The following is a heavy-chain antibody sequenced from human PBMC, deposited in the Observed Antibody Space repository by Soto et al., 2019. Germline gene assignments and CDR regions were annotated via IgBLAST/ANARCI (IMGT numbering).Heavy chain of an antibody. J-gene: IGHJ6*02. D-gene: IGHD3-3*01. CDR1: GYTFTSYD. CDR3: ARGSYDFWSGLYYYGMDV. V-gene: IGHV1-8*01. CDR2: MNPNSGNT. Sequence: QVQLVQSGAEVKKPGASVKVSCKASGYTFTSYDINWVRQATGQGLEWMGWMNPNSGNTGYAKKFQGRVTMTRNTSISTAYMELSSLRSEDTAVYYCARGSYDFWSGLYYYGMDVWGQGTTVTVSS.